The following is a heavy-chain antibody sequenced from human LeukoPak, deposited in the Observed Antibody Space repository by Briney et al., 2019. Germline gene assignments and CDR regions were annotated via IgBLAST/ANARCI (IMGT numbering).Heavy chain of an antibody. Sequence: SETLSLTCTVSGGPISDYYWTWIRQPPGKGLQWICYIHKSDITNYSPSLKSRVTISVDTSKNQFSLKLSSVTAADTAVYYCARARAYDILTGYYTAYFDYWGQGTLVTVSS. CDR3: ARARAYDILTGYYTAYFDY. D-gene: IGHD3-9*01. J-gene: IGHJ4*02. CDR1: GGPISDYY. V-gene: IGHV4-59*08. CDR2: IHKSDIT.